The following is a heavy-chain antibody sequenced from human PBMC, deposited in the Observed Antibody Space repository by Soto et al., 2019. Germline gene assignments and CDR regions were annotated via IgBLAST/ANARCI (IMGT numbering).Heavy chain of an antibody. D-gene: IGHD3-3*01. CDR1: GYTFTSYD. J-gene: IGHJ6*03. Sequence: ASVKVSCKASGYTFTSYDINWVRQATGQGLEWMGWMNPNSGNTGYAQKFQGRVTMTRNTSISTAYMELSSLRSDDTAVYYCARGTLFGVVIILDYYYYMDVWGKGTTVTVSS. CDR3: ARGTLFGVVIILDYYYYMDV. CDR2: MNPNSGNT. V-gene: IGHV1-8*01.